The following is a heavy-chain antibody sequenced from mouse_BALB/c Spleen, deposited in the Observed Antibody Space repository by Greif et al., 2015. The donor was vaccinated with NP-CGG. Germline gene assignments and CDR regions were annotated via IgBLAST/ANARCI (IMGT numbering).Heavy chain of an antibody. D-gene: IGHD2-3*01. V-gene: IGHV5-6-5*01. CDR1: GFTFSSYA. CDR2: ISSGGST. J-gene: IGHJ2*01. CDR3: ARGRGYYAYYFDY. Sequence: EVKLVESGGGLVKPGGSLKLSCAASGFTFSSYAMSWVRQTPEKRLEWVASISSGGSTYYPDSVKGRFTISRDNVRNILYLQMSSLRSEDTAMYYCARGRGYYAYYFDYWGQGTTLTVSS.